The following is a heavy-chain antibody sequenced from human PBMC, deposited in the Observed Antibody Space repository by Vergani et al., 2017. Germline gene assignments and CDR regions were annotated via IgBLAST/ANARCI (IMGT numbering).Heavy chain of an antibody. Sequence: EVQLVESGGGLVQPGRSLRLSCAASGFTFDDYAMHWARQAPGKGLEWVSGISWNSGSTGYADSVKGRFTISRDNAKNSLYLQMNSLRAEDTALYYCAKGVMEQLVGGGNWFDPWGQGTLVTVSS. D-gene: IGHD6-6*01. CDR1: GFTFDDYA. CDR2: ISWNSGST. V-gene: IGHV3-9*01. J-gene: IGHJ5*02. CDR3: AKGVMEQLVGGGNWFDP.